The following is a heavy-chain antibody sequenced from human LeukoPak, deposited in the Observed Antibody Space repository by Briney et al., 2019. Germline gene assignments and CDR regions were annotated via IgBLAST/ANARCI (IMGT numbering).Heavy chain of an antibody. CDR1: GFTVSSNY. V-gene: IGHV4-39*01. CDR3: ARSRSSYWYFDL. CDR2: IYYSGST. J-gene: IGHJ2*01. Sequence: GSLRLSCAASGFTVSSNYMSWIRQPPGKGLEWIGSIYYSGSTYYNPSLKSRVTISVDTSKNQFSPKLSSVTAADTAVYYCARSRSSYWYFDLWGRGTLVTVSS.